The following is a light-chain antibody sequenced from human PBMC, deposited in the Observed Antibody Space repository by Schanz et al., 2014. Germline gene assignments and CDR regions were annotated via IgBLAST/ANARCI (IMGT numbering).Light chain of an antibody. CDR2: DVS. V-gene: IGLV2-14*02. CDR3: CSYIGTNHLVL. CDR1: SGDDGTYNL. Sequence: QSALTQPASVSGSPGQSITISCTGTSGDDGTYNLVSWYQQHPGKAPKVMIYDVSKRPSGVPARFSGSRSGSTASLTVSGLQADDEADYYCCSYIGTNHLVLFGGGTKLAVL. J-gene: IGLJ3*02.